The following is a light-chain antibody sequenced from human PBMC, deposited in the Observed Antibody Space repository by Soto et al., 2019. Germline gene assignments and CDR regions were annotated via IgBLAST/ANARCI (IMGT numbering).Light chain of an antibody. J-gene: IGKJ1*01. V-gene: IGKV1-5*01. CDR3: QQYNSYSPWT. Sequence: DIRMTQSPSTLSASVGDRVTITCRASQSISSWLAWYQQKPGKAPKLLIYDASSLESGVPSRFSGSGSGTEFTLTISSLQPDDFATYYCQQYNSYSPWTFGQGTKADIK. CDR1: QSISSW. CDR2: DAS.